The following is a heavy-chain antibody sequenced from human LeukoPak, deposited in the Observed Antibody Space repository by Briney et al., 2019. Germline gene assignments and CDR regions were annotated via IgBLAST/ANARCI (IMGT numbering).Heavy chain of an antibody. V-gene: IGHV4-39*02. CDR2: IYHTGSA. D-gene: IGHD3-10*01. CDR1: GVSTGSQDFY. CDR3: ARLRDFGGLFFYYYMDV. Sequence: KTSETLSLTCSVSGVSTGSQDFYWAWIRQPPGKGLEWIGNIYHTGSAYYSAALKSRVTISIDTSRDHFSLRLTSLTAADPAVYYCARLRDFGGLFFYYYMDVWGEGATVTVSS. J-gene: IGHJ6*03.